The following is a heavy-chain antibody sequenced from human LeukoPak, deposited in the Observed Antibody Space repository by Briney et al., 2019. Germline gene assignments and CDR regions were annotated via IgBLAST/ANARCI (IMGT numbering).Heavy chain of an antibody. CDR3: ARVIRRHDAFDI. D-gene: IGHD2-21*01. CDR2: IYYSGST. J-gene: IGHJ3*02. CDR1: GGSISSGDYY. Sequence: SETLSLTCTVSGGSISSGDYYWSWIRQPPGKGLEWIGYIYYSGSTYYNPSLKSRVTISVDTSKNQFSLKLSSVTAADTAVYYCARVIRRHDAFDIWGQGTMVTVSS. V-gene: IGHV4-30-4*01.